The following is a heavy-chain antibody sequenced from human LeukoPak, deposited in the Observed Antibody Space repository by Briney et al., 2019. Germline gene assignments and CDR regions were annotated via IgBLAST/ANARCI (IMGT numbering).Heavy chain of an antibody. V-gene: IGHV3-64D*06. CDR1: GFTLSSYA. Sequence: GGSLRLSCSASGFTLSSYALHWVREAPGRGLEYVSAIRSNGGITYYADSVRGRFTISRDNSKITLYPQMSSVRPEDTAIYYCVKGPYIVIIPAAQGYFDYWGQGTLVTVSS. D-gene: IGHD2-2*01. CDR2: IRSNGGIT. J-gene: IGHJ4*02. CDR3: VKGPYIVIIPAAQGYFDY.